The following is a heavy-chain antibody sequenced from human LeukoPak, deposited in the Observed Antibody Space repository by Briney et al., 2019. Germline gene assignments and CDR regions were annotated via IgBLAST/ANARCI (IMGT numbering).Heavy chain of an antibody. CDR1: GFTFSDHY. CDR3: TRANYGEPDH. CDR2: SRYKGQSFST. D-gene: IGHD4-17*01. V-gene: IGHV3-72*01. J-gene: IGHJ4*02. Sequence: GGSLILSCAASGFTFSDHYMDWVRQAPGKGLEWVGRSRYKGQSFSTDYAASVKGRFAVSRDDSKNSLYLQMNSLKTEDTAVYYCTRANYGEPDHWGQGTLVTVSS.